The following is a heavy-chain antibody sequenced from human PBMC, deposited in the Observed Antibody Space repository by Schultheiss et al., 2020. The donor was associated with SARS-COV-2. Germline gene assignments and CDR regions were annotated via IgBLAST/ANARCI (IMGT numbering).Heavy chain of an antibody. D-gene: IGHD6-19*01. CDR2: ISYDGSNK. Sequence: GGSLRLSCAASGFTFSSYAMHWVRQAPGKGLEWVAVISYDGSNKYYADSVKGRFTISRDNSKNTLYLQMNSLRAEDTAVYYCARDPFLHSSGWDSYFQHWGQGTLVNVSS. J-gene: IGHJ1*01. V-gene: IGHV3-30*01. CDR1: GFTFSSYA. CDR3: ARDPFLHSSGWDSYFQH.